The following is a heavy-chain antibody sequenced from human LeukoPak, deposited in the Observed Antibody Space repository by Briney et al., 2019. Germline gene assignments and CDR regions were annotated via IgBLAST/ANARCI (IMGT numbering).Heavy chain of an antibody. Sequence: GGSLRLSCAVSGITLSNYGMSWVRQAPGKGLEWVAGISGSAGGTNYADSVKGRFTISRDNSKNTLYLQMNRLRAEDTAVYFCTKRGVVIRVILVGFHKEAYYFDSWGQGALVTVSS. V-gene: IGHV3-23*01. J-gene: IGHJ4*02. CDR3: TKRGVVIRVILVGFHKEAYYFDS. CDR1: GITLSNYG. D-gene: IGHD3-22*01. CDR2: ISGSAGGT.